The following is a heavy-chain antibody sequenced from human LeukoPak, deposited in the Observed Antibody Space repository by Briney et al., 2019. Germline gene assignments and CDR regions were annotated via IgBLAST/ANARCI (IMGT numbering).Heavy chain of an antibody. CDR1: GYTFTGYY. Sequence: ASVKVSCKASGYTFTGYYMHWVRQAPGQGLEWMGWINPNSGGTNYAQKFQGRVTMTRDTSISTAYMELSRLRSEDTAVYYCARAFRWLQTTGPGYWGQRTLVTVSS. CDR3: ARAFRWLQTTGPGY. J-gene: IGHJ4*02. D-gene: IGHD5-24*01. CDR2: INPNSGGT. V-gene: IGHV1-2*02.